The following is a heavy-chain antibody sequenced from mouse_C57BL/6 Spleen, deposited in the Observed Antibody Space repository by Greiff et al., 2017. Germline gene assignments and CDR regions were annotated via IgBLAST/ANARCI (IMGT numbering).Heavy chain of an antibody. D-gene: IGHD1-1*01. Sequence: QVQLQQPGAELVKPGASVKLSCKASGYTFTSYWMHWVKQRPGQGLEWIGMIHPNSGSTNYNEKFKSKATLTVDKSSSTAYMQLSSLTSEDSAVYYCARPGSSHAWFAYWGQGTLVTVSA. CDR1: GYTFTSYW. CDR3: ARPGSSHAWFAY. J-gene: IGHJ3*01. V-gene: IGHV1-64*01. CDR2: IHPNSGST.